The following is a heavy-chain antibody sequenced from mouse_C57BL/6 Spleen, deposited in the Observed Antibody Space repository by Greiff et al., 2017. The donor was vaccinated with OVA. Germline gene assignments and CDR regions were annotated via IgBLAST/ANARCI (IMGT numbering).Heavy chain of an antibody. CDR2: ISDGGSYT. D-gene: IGHD1-1*01. Sequence: VQLKESGGGLVKPGGSLKLSCAASGFTFSSYAMSWVRQTPEKRLEWVATISDGGSYTYYPDNVKGRFTISRDNAKNNLYLQMSHLKSEDTAMYYCASSFTTVVGGYAMDYWGQGTSVTVSS. CDR3: ASSFTTVVGGYAMDY. V-gene: IGHV5-4*01. CDR1: GFTFSSYA. J-gene: IGHJ4*01.